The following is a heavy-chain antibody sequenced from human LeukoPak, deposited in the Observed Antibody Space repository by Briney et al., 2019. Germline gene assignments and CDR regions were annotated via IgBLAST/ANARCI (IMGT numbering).Heavy chain of an antibody. J-gene: IGHJ5*02. D-gene: IGHD3-22*01. CDR1: GFTFSSYA. CDR2: ISGSGGST. Sequence: GGSLRLSCAASGFTFSSYAMSWVRQAPGKGLEWVSAISGSGGSTYHADSVKGRFTISRGNSKNTLYLQMNSLRAEDTAVYYCAKGVMSSGYYKYNWFDPWGQGTLVTVSS. V-gene: IGHV3-23*01. CDR3: AKGVMSSGYYKYNWFDP.